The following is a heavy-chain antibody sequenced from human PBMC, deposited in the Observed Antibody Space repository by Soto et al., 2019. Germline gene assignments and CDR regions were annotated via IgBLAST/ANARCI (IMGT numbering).Heavy chain of an antibody. V-gene: IGHV4-4*07. D-gene: IGHD6-13*01. CDR2: IHSSGST. CDR3: ARDQGVAAAGITWFDP. J-gene: IGHJ5*02. Sequence: PSETLSLTCTVSGASMNSYHWSWIRQPAGKGLEWIGHIHSSGSTNYNPSLKSRVTMSVDTSKNQFSLRLMSPTAADTAVCYCARDQGVAAAGITWFDPWGQGSLVTVSS. CDR1: GASMNSYH.